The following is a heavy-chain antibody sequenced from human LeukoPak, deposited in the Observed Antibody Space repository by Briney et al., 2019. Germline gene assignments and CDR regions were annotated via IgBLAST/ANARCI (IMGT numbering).Heavy chain of an antibody. CDR1: GYTFTGYD. V-gene: IGHV1-8*03. Sequence: GASVKVSCKASGYTFTGYDINWVRQATGQGLEWMGWMNPNSGNTGYAQKFQGRVTITRNTSISTAYMELSSLRSEDTAVYYCARAENGDLFDYWGQGTLVTVSS. D-gene: IGHD4-17*01. CDR3: ARAENGDLFDY. CDR2: MNPNSGNT. J-gene: IGHJ4*02.